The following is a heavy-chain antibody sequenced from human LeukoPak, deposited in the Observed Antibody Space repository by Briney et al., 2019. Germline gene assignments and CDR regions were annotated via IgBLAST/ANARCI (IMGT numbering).Heavy chain of an antibody. CDR2: IIPIFGTA. V-gene: IGHV1-69*13. Sequence: SVKVSCKASGGTFISYAISWVRQAPGQGLEWMGGIIPIFGTANYAQKFQGRVTITADESTSTAYVELSSLRSEDTAVYYCARPVTGDGGYWYFDLWGRGTLVTVSS. D-gene: IGHD7-27*01. J-gene: IGHJ2*01. CDR1: GGTFISYA. CDR3: ARPVTGDGGYWYFDL.